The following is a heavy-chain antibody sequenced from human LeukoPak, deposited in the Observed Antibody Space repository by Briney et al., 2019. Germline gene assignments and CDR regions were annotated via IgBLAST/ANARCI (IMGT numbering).Heavy chain of an antibody. J-gene: IGHJ6*02. Sequence: ASVKVSCKASGGTFSSYAISWVRQAPGQGLEWMGRIIPILGIANYAQKFQGRVTITADKSTSTAYMELSSLRSEDTAVYYCARDETLNIVVVTANYYYGRDVWAQGTTVTVSS. V-gene: IGHV1-69*04. CDR1: GGTFSSYA. CDR2: IIPILGIA. CDR3: ARDETLNIVVVTANYYYGRDV. D-gene: IGHD2-21*02.